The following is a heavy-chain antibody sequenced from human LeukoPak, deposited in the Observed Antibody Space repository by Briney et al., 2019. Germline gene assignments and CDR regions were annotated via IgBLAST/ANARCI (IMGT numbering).Heavy chain of an antibody. Sequence: GASVKVSCKASGYTFTGYYMHWVRQAPGQGLEWMGRINPNSGGTNYAQKLQGRVTMTTDTSTSTAYMELRSLRSDDTAVYYCARDRIDGGTPCAFDIWGQGTMVTVSS. CDR2: INPNSGGT. CDR3: ARDRIDGGTPCAFDI. V-gene: IGHV1-2*06. J-gene: IGHJ3*02. CDR1: GYTFTGYY. D-gene: IGHD4-23*01.